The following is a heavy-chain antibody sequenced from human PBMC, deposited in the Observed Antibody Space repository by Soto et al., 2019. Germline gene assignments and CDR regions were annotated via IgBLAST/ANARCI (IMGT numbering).Heavy chain of an antibody. Sequence: GGSLRLSCAASGFTFTNYAMTWVRQAPGKGLEWVSTISGSGGDTYYTDSIKGRFTISRDNSKNTLYLQMNSLRAEDTAVYYCAKMVSRIAAAGPTYFDYWGQGTLVTVSS. CDR2: ISGSGGDT. J-gene: IGHJ4*02. D-gene: IGHD6-13*01. CDR3: AKMVSRIAAAGPTYFDY. V-gene: IGHV3-23*01. CDR1: GFTFTNYA.